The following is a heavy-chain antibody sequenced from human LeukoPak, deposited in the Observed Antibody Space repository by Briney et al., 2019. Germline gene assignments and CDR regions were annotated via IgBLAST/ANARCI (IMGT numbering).Heavy chain of an antibody. CDR3: ARDRWFDP. J-gene: IGHJ5*02. CDR1: GGSFSGYC. CDR2: INHSGST. V-gene: IGHV4-34*01. Sequence: SETLSLTCAVYGGSFSGYCWSWIRQPPGKGLEWIGEINHSGSTNYNPSLKSRVTISVDTSKNQFSLKLTSVTAADTAVYYCARDRWFDPWGQGTLVTVSS.